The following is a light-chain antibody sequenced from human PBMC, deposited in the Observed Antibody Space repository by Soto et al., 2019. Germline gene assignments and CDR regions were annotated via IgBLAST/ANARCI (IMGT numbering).Light chain of an antibody. CDR3: QQYGSSPLT. CDR1: QSVSSSY. Sequence: EIVLTQSPGTLSLSPGERATLSCRASQSVSSSYLAWYQQKPGQAPRLLIYGASSRATGIPDRFSGSGSGTDFTLTISRLGAEDCAVYYCQQYGSSPLTFGGGTKVEIK. CDR2: GAS. V-gene: IGKV3-20*01. J-gene: IGKJ4*01.